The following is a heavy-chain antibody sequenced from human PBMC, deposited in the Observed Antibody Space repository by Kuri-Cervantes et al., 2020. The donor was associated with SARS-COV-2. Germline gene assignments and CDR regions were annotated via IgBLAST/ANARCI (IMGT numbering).Heavy chain of an antibody. D-gene: IGHD3-10*01. J-gene: IGHJ6*02. CDR2: INHSGST. Sequence: SETLSLTCAVYGGSFSGYYWSWIRQPPGKGLEWIGEINHSGSTNYNPSLKSRVTISVDTSKNQFSLKLSSVTAADTAVYYCARVRGGRGQDYRSGGMDVWGQGTTVTVSS. CDR3: ARVRGGRGQDYRSGGMDV. CDR1: GGSFSGYY. V-gene: IGHV4-34*01.